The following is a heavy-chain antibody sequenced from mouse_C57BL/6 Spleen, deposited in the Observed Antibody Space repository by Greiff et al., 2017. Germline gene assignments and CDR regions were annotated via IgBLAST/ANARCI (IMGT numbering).Heavy chain of an antibody. V-gene: IGHV5-12*01. J-gene: IGHJ4*01. Sequence: DVMLVESGGGLVQPGGSLKLSCAASGFTFSDYYMYWVSQTPEKRLEWVAYISNGGGSTYYPDTVKGRFTISRDKAKNTLYLQISRLKSEDTAVYYCARRGSSYYAMDYWGQGTSVTVSS. CDR2: ISNGGGST. CDR3: ARRGSSYYAMDY. CDR1: GFTFSDYY. D-gene: IGHD1-1*01.